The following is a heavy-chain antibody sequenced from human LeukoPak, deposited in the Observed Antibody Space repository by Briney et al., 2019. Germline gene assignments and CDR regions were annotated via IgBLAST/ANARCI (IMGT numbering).Heavy chain of an antibody. D-gene: IGHD3-16*01. Sequence: ASVKVSCKTSGYIFTGHYLHWVRQAPGQGLEWMGWINPNSGDTNYAQKFQGKISMTADTSTSTAYMELRGLRSDDTAVYYCAKGFDAADYYWGQGGFDFWGQGTKVIVSS. V-gene: IGHV1-2*02. CDR3: AKGFDAADYYWGQGGFDF. CDR1: GYIFTGHY. J-gene: IGHJ3*01. CDR2: INPNSGDT.